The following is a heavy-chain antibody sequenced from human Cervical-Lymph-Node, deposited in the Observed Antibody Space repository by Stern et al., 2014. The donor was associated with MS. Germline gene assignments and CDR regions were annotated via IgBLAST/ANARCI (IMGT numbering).Heavy chain of an antibody. CDR2: IYPGDSDT. Sequence: VQLVESGAEVKKPGESLKISCKGSGYSFTANWIAWVRQMTGKGLEWMGIIYPGDSDTRYRPSFQGQVTISADKSISTAYLQWSSLKASDTAMYYCARDYGDYAFDYWGQGTLVTVSS. CDR1: GYSFTANW. D-gene: IGHD4-17*01. V-gene: IGHV5-51*01. J-gene: IGHJ4*02. CDR3: ARDYGDYAFDY.